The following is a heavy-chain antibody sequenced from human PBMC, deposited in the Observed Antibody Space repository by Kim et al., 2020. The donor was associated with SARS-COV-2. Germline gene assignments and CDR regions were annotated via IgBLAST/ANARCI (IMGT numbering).Heavy chain of an antibody. Sequence: GGSLRLSCAASGFTFSSYAMSWVRQAPGKGLEWVSAISVSGGSTYYADSVKGRFTISRDNSKKTLYLQMNSLGAEDTAVYYCASFQLWLGDLFSPYYYGMDVWAEGPTDTVSS. D-gene: IGHD3-10*01. CDR3: ASFQLWLGDLFSPYYYGMDV. J-gene: IGHJ6*04. V-gene: IGHV3-23*01. CDR2: ISVSGGST. CDR1: GFTFSSYA.